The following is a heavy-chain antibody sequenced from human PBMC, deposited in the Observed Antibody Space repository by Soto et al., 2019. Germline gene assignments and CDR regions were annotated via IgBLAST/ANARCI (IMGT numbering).Heavy chain of an antibody. CDR2: ISAYNGNT. D-gene: IGHD3-10*01. Sequence: VKVSRKTSCYTNTSYGISCGRQNTGQGLEWMGWISAYNGNTNYAQKLQGRVTMTTDTSTSTAYMELRSLRSDDTAVYYCARALDYYGSGSYGDFDPWGQGTLVTVSS. J-gene: IGHJ5*02. CDR3: ARALDYYGSGSYGDFDP. CDR1: CYTNTSYG. V-gene: IGHV1-18*01.